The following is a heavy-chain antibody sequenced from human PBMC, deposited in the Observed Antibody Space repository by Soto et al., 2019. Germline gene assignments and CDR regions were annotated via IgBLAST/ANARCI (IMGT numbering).Heavy chain of an antibody. J-gene: IGHJ4*02. CDR1: GGSISSSSYY. CDR2: IYYSGST. Sequence: LSLTCTVSGGSISSSSYYWGWIRQPPGKGLEWIGGIYYSGSTYYNPSLKSRVTISVDTSKNQFSLKLSSVTAADTAVYYCAIRPDSSPTYYFDYWGQGTLVTVSS. D-gene: IGHD6-13*01. CDR3: AIRPDSSPTYYFDY. V-gene: IGHV4-39*01.